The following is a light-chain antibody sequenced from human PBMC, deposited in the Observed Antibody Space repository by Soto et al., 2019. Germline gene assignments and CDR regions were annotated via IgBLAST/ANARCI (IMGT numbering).Light chain of an antibody. Sequence: DIQMTQSPSTLSASIGDRVTITCRASQSISSRLAWYQRKPGKAPKLLIHEASSLESGVPSRFSGSGSETEFTLTISSLQPDDFATYYCQQYNSYPLTFGGGTKVEIK. CDR2: EAS. CDR3: QQYNSYPLT. J-gene: IGKJ4*01. V-gene: IGKV1-5*03. CDR1: QSISSR.